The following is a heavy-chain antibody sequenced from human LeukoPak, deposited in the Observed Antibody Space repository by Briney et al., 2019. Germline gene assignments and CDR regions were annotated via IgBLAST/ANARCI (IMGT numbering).Heavy chain of an antibody. CDR1: GFTYSSYA. J-gene: IGHJ4*02. CDR3: AKARDGYSNYFDY. CDR2: ISYDGSNK. D-gene: IGHD5-24*01. Sequence: GGSLRLSCAASGFTYSSYAMHWVRQAPGKGLEWVAVISYDGSNKYYADSVKGRFTISRDNSKNTLYLQMNSLRAEDTAAYYCAKARDGYSNYFDYWGQGTLVTVSS. V-gene: IGHV3-30*04.